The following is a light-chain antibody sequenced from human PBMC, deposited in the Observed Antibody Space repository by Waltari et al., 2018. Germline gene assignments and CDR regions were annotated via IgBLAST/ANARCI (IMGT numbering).Light chain of an antibody. V-gene: IGLV2-14*03. Sequence: QSALTQPASVSASPGPSSTISCTGASAAVGDYNYVSWYQQIPGKAPKVIIYDVTKRPSGVSNRFSGSKSGNSASLSISGLQAEDEAHYYCCSYAGRSTWVFGGGTKVTVL. J-gene: IGLJ3*02. CDR2: DVT. CDR3: CSYAGRSTWV. CDR1: SAAVGDYNY.